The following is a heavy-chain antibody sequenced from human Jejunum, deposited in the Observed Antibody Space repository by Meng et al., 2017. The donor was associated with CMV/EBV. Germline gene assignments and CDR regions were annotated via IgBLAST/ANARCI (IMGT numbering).Heavy chain of an antibody. CDR1: GFSFDDYT. V-gene: IGHV3-43*01. D-gene: IGHD6-19*01. CDR3: ARGRDSSGLDY. CDR2: ISWDGAST. Sequence: SCAFSGFSFDDYTVHWVRQVPGEGLGWVSRISWDGASTLYADSVKGRFTISRDNSKNTLYLQMSSLRDEDTAVYYCARGRDSSGLDYWGQGTLVTVSS. J-gene: IGHJ4*02.